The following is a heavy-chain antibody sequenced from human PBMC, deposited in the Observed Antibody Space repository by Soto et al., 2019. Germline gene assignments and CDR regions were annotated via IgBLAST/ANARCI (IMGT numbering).Heavy chain of an antibody. CDR3: ARASV. CDR2: MNQDGSVS. Sequence: EVQLVESGGGSVQPGGSLRLSCAASGFTFSTSWMSWVRQAPGKGPEWVANMNQDGSVSYYVDSAKGRFTISRDNARQYLYLQMNSLRAEDTAVYYCARASVWGQGALVTVS. V-gene: IGHV3-7*05. CDR1: GFTFSTSW. J-gene: IGHJ4*02.